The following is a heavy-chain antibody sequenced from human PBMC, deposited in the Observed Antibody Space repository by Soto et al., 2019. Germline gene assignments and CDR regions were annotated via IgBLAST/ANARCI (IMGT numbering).Heavy chain of an antibody. D-gene: IGHD6-13*01. V-gene: IGHV1-18*01. J-gene: IGHJ5*02. CDR3: ARAGRAAAGKHNWFDP. Sequence: ASVKVSCKASGYTFTSYGISWVRQAPGQGLEWMGWISAYNGKTNYAQKLQGRDTMTTDTSTSTAYMELRSLRPDDTAVYYCARAGRAAAGKHNWFDPWGQGTLVTVSS. CDR1: GYTFTSYG. CDR2: ISAYNGKT.